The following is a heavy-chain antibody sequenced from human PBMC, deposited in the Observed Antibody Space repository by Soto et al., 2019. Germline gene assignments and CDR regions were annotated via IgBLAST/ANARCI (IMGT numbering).Heavy chain of an antibody. V-gene: IGHV3-23*01. CDR1: GFTFSSYA. J-gene: IGHJ6*02. CDR3: AKDRKPLWXSGSPRWGGYYYYGMDV. Sequence: GGSLRLSCAASGFTFSSYAMSWVRQAPGKGLEWVSAISGSGGSTYYADSVKGRFTISRDNSKNTLYLQMNSLRAEDTAVYYCAKDRKPLWXSGSPRWGGYYYYGMDVWGQGTTVTVSS. D-gene: IGHD3-16*01. CDR2: ISGSGGST.